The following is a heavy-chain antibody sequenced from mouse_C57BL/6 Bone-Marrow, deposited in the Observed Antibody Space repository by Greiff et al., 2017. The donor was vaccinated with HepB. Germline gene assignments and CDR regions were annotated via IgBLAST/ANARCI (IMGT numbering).Heavy chain of an antibody. D-gene: IGHD1-1*01. Sequence: DVKLQESGGGLVKPGGSLKLSCAASGFTFSDYGMHWVRQAPEKGLEWVAYISSGSSTIYYADTVKGRFTISRDNAKNTLFLQMTSLRSEDTAMYYCARLLQYAMDYWGQGTSVTVSS. CDR3: ARLLQYAMDY. J-gene: IGHJ4*01. V-gene: IGHV5-17*01. CDR2: ISSGSSTI. CDR1: GFTFSDYG.